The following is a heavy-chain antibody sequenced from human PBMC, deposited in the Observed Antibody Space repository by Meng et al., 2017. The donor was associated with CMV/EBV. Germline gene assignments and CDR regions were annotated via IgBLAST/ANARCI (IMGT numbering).Heavy chain of an antibody. V-gene: IGHV3-30-3*01. CDR2: ISYDGSNK. CDR3: ARDRGSGWSNYYYYGMDV. CDR1: FSSYA. Sequence: FSSYAMHWVRQAPGKGLEWVAVISYDGSNKYYADSVKGRFTISRDNSKNTLYLQMNSLRAEDTAVYYCARDRGSGWSNYYYYGMDVWGQGTTVTVSS. D-gene: IGHD6-19*01. J-gene: IGHJ6*02.